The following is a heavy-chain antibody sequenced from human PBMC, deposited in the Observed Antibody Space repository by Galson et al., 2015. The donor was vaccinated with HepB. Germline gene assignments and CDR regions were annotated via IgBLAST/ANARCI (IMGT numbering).Heavy chain of an antibody. CDR2: INIGNDDR. V-gene: IGHV1-3*04. J-gene: IGHJ4*02. CDR1: GYNFIDYA. CDR3: ARSTTVGTPSDY. Sequence: SVKVSCKASGYNFIDYAIQWVRQAPGQRLEWMGWINIGNDDRKYSEKFQGRIAFNRDTSASTAYMELSNLRSEDTAIYYCARSTTVGTPSDYWGQGTLVTVSS. D-gene: IGHD4-23*01.